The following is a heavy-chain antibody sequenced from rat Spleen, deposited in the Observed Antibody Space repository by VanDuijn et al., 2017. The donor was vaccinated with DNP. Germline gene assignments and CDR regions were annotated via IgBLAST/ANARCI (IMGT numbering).Heavy chain of an antibody. J-gene: IGHJ2*01. CDR3: TTLGY. V-gene: IGHV5-20*01. CDR1: GFTFSDYY. CDR2: ITNTGDST. Sequence: EVLLVESDGGLVQPGRSLKLSCAVSGFTFSDYYMAWVRQAPAKGREWVATITNTGDSTYYSDSVKGRFSISRDNAKSTLYLQMDSLRSEDTATYYCTTLGYWGQGVMVTVSS.